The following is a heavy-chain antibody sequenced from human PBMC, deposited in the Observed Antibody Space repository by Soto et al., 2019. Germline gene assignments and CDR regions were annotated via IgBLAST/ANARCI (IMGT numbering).Heavy chain of an antibody. CDR1: GGSISGTTYY. Sequence: QLQLQESGPGLVKPSETLSLTCIVSGGSISGTTYYWAWIRQPPGKGLEWIGSVYFDGSTYYNPSLKSRVTISVDTSMTHFSLRLTSVTAADTALYYCARGGISRIYQLPPFDPWGQGTLVTVSS. CDR2: VYFDGST. CDR3: ARGGISRIYQLPPFDP. V-gene: IGHV4-39*02. D-gene: IGHD2-2*01. J-gene: IGHJ5*02.